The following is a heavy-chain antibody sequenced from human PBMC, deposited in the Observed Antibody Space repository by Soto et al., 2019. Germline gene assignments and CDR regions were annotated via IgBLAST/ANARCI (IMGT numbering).Heavy chain of an antibody. J-gene: IGHJ5*02. Sequence: SETLSLTCTVSGVSISSGGYYWSWIRQHPGKGLEWIGYIYYSGSTYYNPSLKSRVTISVDTSKNQLSLKLSSVTAADTAVYYCARDGGDGYNSANWFDPWGQGTLVTVSS. CDR3: ARDGGDGYNSANWFDP. D-gene: IGHD5-12*01. CDR2: IYYSGST. V-gene: IGHV4-31*03. CDR1: GVSISSGGYY.